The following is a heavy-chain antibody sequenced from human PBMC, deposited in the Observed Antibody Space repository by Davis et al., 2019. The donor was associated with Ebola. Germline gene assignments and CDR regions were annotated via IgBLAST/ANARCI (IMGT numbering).Heavy chain of an antibody. CDR2: INHSGST. Sequence: GSLRLSCATSGFIFSNYAMSWVRQVPGKGLEWIGEINHSGSTNYNPSLKSRVTISVDTSKNQFSLKLSSVTASDTAVYYCARGRRGLYSSSVHYDYWGQGTLVTVSS. D-gene: IGHD6-13*01. CDR1: GFIFSNYA. V-gene: IGHV4-34*01. CDR3: ARGRRGLYSSSVHYDY. J-gene: IGHJ4*02.